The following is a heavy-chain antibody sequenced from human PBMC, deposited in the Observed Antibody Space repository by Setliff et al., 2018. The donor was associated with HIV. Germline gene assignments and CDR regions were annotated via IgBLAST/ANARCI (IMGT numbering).Heavy chain of an antibody. J-gene: IGHJ4*02. CDR3: ARQLSNSFDY. CDR1: GYTFTDYF. Sequence: ASVKVSCKSSGYTFTDYFIHWVRQAPGQGLEWMGWISPDNANTRISQRFRGSVTMTRDRSINTAYMEFSWLTSDDTAVYYCARQLSNSFDYWGQGTLVTVSS. CDR2: ISPDNANT. V-gene: IGHV1-2*02. D-gene: IGHD1-1*01.